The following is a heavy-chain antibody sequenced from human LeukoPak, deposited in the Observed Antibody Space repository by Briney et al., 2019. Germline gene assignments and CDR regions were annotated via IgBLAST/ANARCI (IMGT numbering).Heavy chain of an antibody. Sequence: ASVKVSCKASGYTFTGYYMHWVRQAPGQGLEWMGWINPNSGGTNYAQKFQGRVTMTRDTSISTAYMELSRLRSDDTAVYYCARGGFRGVIITYYYYGMDVGGKGTTVTVSS. V-gene: IGHV1-2*02. D-gene: IGHD3-10*01. J-gene: IGHJ6*04. CDR3: ARGGFRGVIITYYYYGMDV. CDR1: GYTFTGYY. CDR2: INPNSGGT.